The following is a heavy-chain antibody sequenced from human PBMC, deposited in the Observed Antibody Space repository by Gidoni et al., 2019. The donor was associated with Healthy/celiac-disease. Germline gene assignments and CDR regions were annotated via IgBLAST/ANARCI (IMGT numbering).Heavy chain of an antibody. D-gene: IGHD2-15*01. J-gene: IGHJ3*02. CDR3: ASGLDCSGGSCYREYAFDI. CDR1: GGSSSSYY. V-gene: IGHV4-59*01. CDR2: IYYSGST. Sequence: QVQLQESGPGLVKPSETPYLTCTGSGGSSSSYYGSWIRQPPGKGLEWIGSIYYSGSTNYNPSLKNRVTISVETSKNQFSLKLSSVTAADTAVYYCASGLDCSGGSCYREYAFDIWGQGTMVTVSS.